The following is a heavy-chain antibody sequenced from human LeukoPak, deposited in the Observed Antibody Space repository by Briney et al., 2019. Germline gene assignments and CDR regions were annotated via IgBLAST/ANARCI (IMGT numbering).Heavy chain of an antibody. J-gene: IGHJ4*02. CDR1: GFIFNNFW. CDR2: TNSDGSTT. Sequence: GGSLRLSCAASGFIFNNFWMHWVRQVPGKGLVWVSHTNSDGSTTDYADSVRGRFTISRDNAKNTLYLQMNRLTVEDTAVYYCGRGMRDYYGLDYWGQGILVTVSS. CDR3: GRGMRDYYGLDY. V-gene: IGHV3-74*01. D-gene: IGHD3-10*01.